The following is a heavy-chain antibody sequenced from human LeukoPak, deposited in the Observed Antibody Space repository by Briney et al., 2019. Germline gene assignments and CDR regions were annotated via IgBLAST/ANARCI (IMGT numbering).Heavy chain of an antibody. V-gene: IGHV4-59*01. J-gene: IGHJ4*02. CDR3: AAGYSSGWYYFDY. Sequence: SETLSLTCTLSGGSISSYYWSWIRQPPGKGLEWIGYIYYSGSTNYNPSLKSRVTISVDTSKNQFSLKLSSVTAADTAVYYCAAGYSSGWYYFDYWGQGTLVTVSS. D-gene: IGHD6-19*01. CDR2: IYYSGST. CDR1: GGSISSYY.